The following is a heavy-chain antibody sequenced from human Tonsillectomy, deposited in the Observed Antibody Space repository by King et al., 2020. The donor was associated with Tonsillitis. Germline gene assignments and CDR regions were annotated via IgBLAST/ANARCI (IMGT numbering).Heavy chain of an antibody. CDR1: GYTFISYG. CDR3: ARDPGVYSSSWSDY. D-gene: IGHD6-13*01. V-gene: IGHV1-18*01. CDR2: ISGYNGNT. Sequence: VQLVQSGADVKKPGASVKVSCKASGYTFISYGINWVRQAPGQGLDWMGWISGYNGNTKYAQKFQGRVTMTTDTSTSTAYMELRSLRSDDTAVYYCARDPGVYSSSWSDYWGQGTLVTVSS. J-gene: IGHJ4*02.